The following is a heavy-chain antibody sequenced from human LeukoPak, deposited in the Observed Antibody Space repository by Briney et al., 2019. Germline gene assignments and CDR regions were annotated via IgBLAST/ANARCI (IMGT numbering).Heavy chain of an antibody. J-gene: IGHJ4*02. D-gene: IGHD4-17*01. CDR2: VNHSGRP. CDR3: ARGLGLRVMTTVTTFDY. CDR1: GGSFSEHY. Sequence: SETLSLTCAVYGGSFSEHYWSWIRQPPGKGLEWVGEVNHSGRPNYNPSLKSRVTISADRSQNQFSLKLSSVTAADTAVYYCARGLGLRVMTTVTTFDYWGQGTLVTVSS. V-gene: IGHV4-34*01.